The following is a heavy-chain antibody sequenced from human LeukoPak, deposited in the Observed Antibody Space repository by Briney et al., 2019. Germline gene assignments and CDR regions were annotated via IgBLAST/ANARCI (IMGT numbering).Heavy chain of an antibody. J-gene: IGHJ4*02. CDR2: IHSDGIGT. V-gene: IGHV3-74*01. Sequence: AGGSLRLSCAASGFSFSSYWMHWIRQAPGKGLVWVSRIHSDGIGTSYADSVRGRFIISRDNAKNTLYLQMNSLRAEDTAVYYCARDQGSFDYWGQGTPVTVSS. CDR1: GFSFSSYW. CDR3: ARDQGSFDY.